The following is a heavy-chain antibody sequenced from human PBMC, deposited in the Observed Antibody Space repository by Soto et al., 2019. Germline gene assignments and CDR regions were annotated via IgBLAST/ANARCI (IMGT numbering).Heavy chain of an antibody. Sequence: GGSLRLSCTASGFTFRDYYMNWIRQAPGKGLEWVSYISTGGSTIFYADSVKGRFTISRDNDKNSLSLQMDGLRADDTAVYYCARDPLYCYDSSGFFPSDAFDIWGQGTMVTVSS. CDR1: GFTFRDYY. D-gene: IGHD3-22*01. CDR2: ISTGGSTI. CDR3: ARDPLYCYDSSGFFPSDAFDI. J-gene: IGHJ3*02. V-gene: IGHV3-11*01.